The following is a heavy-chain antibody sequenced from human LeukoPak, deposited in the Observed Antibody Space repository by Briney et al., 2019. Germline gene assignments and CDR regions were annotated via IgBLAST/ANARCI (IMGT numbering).Heavy chain of an antibody. D-gene: IGHD1-26*01. CDR2: ISAYNGNT. V-gene: IGHV1-18*01. CDR3: ARDHGSYGLFDY. Sequence: ASVKVSCKASGYTFTSYGISWVRQAPGQGLEWMGWISAYNGNTNYAQKLQGRVTMTTDTSTSTGYMELRSLRSDDTAVYYCARDHGSYGLFDYWGQGTLVTVSS. J-gene: IGHJ4*02. CDR1: GYTFTSYG.